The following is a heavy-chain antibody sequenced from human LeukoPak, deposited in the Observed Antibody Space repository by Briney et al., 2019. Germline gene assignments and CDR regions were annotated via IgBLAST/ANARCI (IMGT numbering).Heavy chain of an antibody. J-gene: IGHJ4*02. V-gene: IGHV1-69*13. CDR2: IIPIFGTA. CDR1: GGTFSSYA. Sequence: ASVKVSCKASGGTFSSYAISWVRQAPGQGLEWMGGIIPIFGTANYAQKFQGRVTITADESTSTAYMELSSLRSEDTAVYYCARDASPYDFWSGYLLDYWGQGTLVTVSS. D-gene: IGHD3-3*01. CDR3: ARDASPYDFWSGYLLDY.